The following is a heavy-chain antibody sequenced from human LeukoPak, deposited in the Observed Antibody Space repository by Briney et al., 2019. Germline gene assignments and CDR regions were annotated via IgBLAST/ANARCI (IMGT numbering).Heavy chain of an antibody. Sequence: SETLSLTCTVSGGSIRSYYWSWIRQPPGEGLEWIGYIHYSGSTTYNPFLKSRITISVDTSKNQFSLKLSSVTAADTAVYFCARDFGGSDGYTGYWYFDLWGRGTLVTVSS. D-gene: IGHD5-24*01. V-gene: IGHV4-59*01. CDR1: GGSIRSYY. J-gene: IGHJ2*01. CDR2: IHYSGST. CDR3: ARDFGGSDGYTGYWYFDL.